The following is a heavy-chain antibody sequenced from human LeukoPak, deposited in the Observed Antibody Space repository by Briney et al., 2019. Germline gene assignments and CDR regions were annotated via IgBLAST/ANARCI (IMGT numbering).Heavy chain of an antibody. CDR2: ISWNSGSI. Sequence: GGSLRLSCAASGFTFSTYAMSWVRQAPGKGLEWVSGISWNSGSIGYADSVKGRFTISRDNAKNSLYLQMNSLRAEDTALYYCAKDKIRYSSSWYYFDYWGQGTLVTVSS. CDR3: AKDKIRYSSSWYYFDY. V-gene: IGHV3-9*01. J-gene: IGHJ4*02. D-gene: IGHD6-13*01. CDR1: GFTFSTYA.